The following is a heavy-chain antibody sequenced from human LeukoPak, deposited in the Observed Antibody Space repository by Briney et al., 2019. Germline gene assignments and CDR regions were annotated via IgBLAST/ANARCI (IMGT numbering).Heavy chain of an antibody. Sequence: GGSLRLSCAASGFAFSAYGMHWVRQAPGKGLEWVAVMSYVGGTKFSADSVRGRLTMSRDNSKNTLYLQMNNLRVEDTAVYYCAKGKDHYDSWGLYCDDWGQGTLVTVSS. CDR3: AKGKDHYDSWGLYCDD. D-gene: IGHD3-16*01. J-gene: IGHJ4*02. CDR1: GFAFSAYG. CDR2: MSYVGGTK. V-gene: IGHV3-30*18.